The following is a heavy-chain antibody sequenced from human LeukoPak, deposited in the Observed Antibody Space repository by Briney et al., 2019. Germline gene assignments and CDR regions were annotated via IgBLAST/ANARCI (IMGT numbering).Heavy chain of an antibody. CDR1: GGSISSSSYY. CDR2: IYYSGST. Sequence: SETLSLTCTVSGGSISSSSYYWGWIRQPPGKGLEWIGSIYYSGSTYYNPSLKSRVTISVDTSKNQFSLKLSSVTAADTAVYYCARGPKWLFKYYFDYWGQGTLVTVSS. CDR3: ARGPKWLFKYYFDY. V-gene: IGHV4-39*07. D-gene: IGHD3-22*01. J-gene: IGHJ4*02.